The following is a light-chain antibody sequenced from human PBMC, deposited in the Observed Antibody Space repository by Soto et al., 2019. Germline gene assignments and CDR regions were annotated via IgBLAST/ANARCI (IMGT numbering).Light chain of an antibody. CDR1: SSDVGGYNF. V-gene: IGLV2-14*03. CDR2: DVS. CDR3: TSYTSNNTQL. Sequence: QSALTQPASVSGSPGQSITISCTGTSSDVGGYNFVSWYQQHPGKAPKLMIYDVSNRPSGVSNRFSGSKSGNTASLTISGLQAEDEADYYCTSYTSNNTQLFGGGTKLTVL. J-gene: IGLJ2*01.